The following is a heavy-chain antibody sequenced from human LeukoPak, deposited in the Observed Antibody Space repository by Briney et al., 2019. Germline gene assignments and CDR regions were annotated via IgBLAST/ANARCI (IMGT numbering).Heavy chain of an antibody. CDR1: GGSISSYY. Sequence: KTSETLSLTCTVSGGSISSYYWSWIRQPPGKGLEWIGYIYYSGSTHYNPSLKSRLTMSVDTSKSQFSLNLNSVTAADTAVYYCARGNSSSWPLDYWGQGTLVTVSS. CDR3: ARGNSSSWPLDY. J-gene: IGHJ4*02. D-gene: IGHD6-13*01. V-gene: IGHV4-59*08. CDR2: IYYSGST.